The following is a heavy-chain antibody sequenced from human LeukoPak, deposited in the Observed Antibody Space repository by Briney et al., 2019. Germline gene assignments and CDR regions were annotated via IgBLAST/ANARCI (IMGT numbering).Heavy chain of an antibody. CDR2: ISWNSGSI. V-gene: IGHV3-9*01. D-gene: IGHD3-10*01. CDR1: GFTFSSYS. J-gene: IGHJ3*02. Sequence: GGSLRLSCAASGFTFSSYSMNWVRQAPGKGLEWVSGISWNSGSIGYADSVKGRFTISRDNAKNSLYLQMNSLRAEDTALYYCAKVSGYYGSGSHYDAFDIWGQGTMVTVSS. CDR3: AKVSGYYGSGSHYDAFDI.